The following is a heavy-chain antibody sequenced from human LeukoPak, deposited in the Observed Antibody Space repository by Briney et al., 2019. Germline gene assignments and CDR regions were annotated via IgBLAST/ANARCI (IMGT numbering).Heavy chain of an antibody. Sequence: GGSLRLSCAASGFTVITNDMTWVRQAPGKGLEWVSVLYSDGNTKYADSVQGRFTISRDNSKNTLYLEMNSLSPDDTAVYHCARGVEPPAANTLAYWGQGTLVTVSS. CDR1: GFTVITND. CDR2: LYSDGNT. J-gene: IGHJ4*02. V-gene: IGHV3-53*01. CDR3: ARGVEPPAANTLAY. D-gene: IGHD2-2*01.